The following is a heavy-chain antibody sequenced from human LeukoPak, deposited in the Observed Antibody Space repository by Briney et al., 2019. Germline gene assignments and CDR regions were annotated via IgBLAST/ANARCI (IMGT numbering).Heavy chain of an antibody. CDR2: ISGSGGNT. Sequence: GGSLRLSCAASGFTFSSYAMSWVRQAPGKGLEWVSAISGSGGNTYHADSVKGRFTISRDNSRNTLYLQMNSLRVEDTAIYYCAKGEPYYYDSSGYSKAFDIWGQGTMVTVSS. J-gene: IGHJ3*02. V-gene: IGHV3-23*01. CDR1: GFTFSSYA. D-gene: IGHD3-22*01. CDR3: AKGEPYYYDSSGYSKAFDI.